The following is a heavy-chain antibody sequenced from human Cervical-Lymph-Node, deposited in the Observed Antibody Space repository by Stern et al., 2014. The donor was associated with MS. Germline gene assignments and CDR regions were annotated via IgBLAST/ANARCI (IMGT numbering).Heavy chain of an antibody. J-gene: IGHJ5*01. CDR3: ATQGPTYNLFES. CDR2: IYPGDSRT. Sequence: EVQLVESGAEVKKPGESLKISCRASGSTFANYYIGWVRQMPGKGLEWMGIIYPGDSRTAYSPSFQGQVTISADKSISTAYLQWSSLRASDTAMYYCATQGPTYNLFESWGQGTLVTVSS. V-gene: IGHV5-51*01. CDR1: GSTFANYY.